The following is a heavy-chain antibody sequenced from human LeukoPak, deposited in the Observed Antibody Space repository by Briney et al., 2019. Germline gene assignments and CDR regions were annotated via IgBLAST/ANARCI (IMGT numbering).Heavy chain of an antibody. Sequence: PSETLSLTCTVSGGSISSSSYYWGWIRQPPGKGLEWIGSIYYSGSTYYNPSLKSRVTISVDTSKNQFSLKLSSVTAADTAVYYCAREGGSGSYAWDYWGQGTLVTVSS. D-gene: IGHD3-10*01. J-gene: IGHJ4*02. CDR3: AREGGSGSYAWDY. CDR1: GGSISSSSYY. CDR2: IYYSGST. V-gene: IGHV4-39*07.